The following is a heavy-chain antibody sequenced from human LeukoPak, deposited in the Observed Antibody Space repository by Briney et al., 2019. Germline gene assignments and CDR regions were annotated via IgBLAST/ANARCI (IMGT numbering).Heavy chain of an antibody. D-gene: IGHD4-17*01. CDR1: GGSISSSSYY. CDR2: IYYSGST. J-gene: IGHJ6*02. V-gene: IGHV4-39*01. Sequence: SETLSLTCTVSGGSISSSSYYWGWIRQPPGKGLEWIGSIYYSGSTYYNPSLKSRVTISVDTSKNQFSLRLSSVTAADTAVYYCAKTGNYGDYAEDGMDVWGQGTTVTVSS. CDR3: AKTGNYGDYAEDGMDV.